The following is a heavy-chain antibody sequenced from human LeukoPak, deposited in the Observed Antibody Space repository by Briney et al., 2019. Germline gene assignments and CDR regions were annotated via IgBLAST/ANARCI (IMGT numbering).Heavy chain of an antibody. CDR3: ARPIAAAGPFDY. V-gene: IGHV3-21*01. CDR2: ISSSSSYI. J-gene: IGHJ4*02. Sequence: GGSLRLSCAASGFTFSSYSMNWDRQAPGKGLEWVSSISSSSSYIYYADSVKGRFTISRDNAKNSLYLQMNSLRAEDTAVYYCARPIAAAGPFDYWGQGTLVTVSS. CDR1: GFTFSSYS. D-gene: IGHD6-13*01.